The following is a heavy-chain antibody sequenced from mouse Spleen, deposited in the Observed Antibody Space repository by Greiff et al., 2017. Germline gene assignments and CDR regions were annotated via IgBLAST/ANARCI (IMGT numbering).Heavy chain of an antibody. CDR2: IYPGDGDT. CDR3: ARAGTTPVAY. V-gene: IGHV1-82*01. CDR1: GYAFSSSW. Sequence: QVQLQQSGPELVKPGASVKISCKASGYAFSSSWMNWVKQRPGQGLEWIGRIYPGDGDTNYNGKFKGKATLTADKSSSTAYMQLSSLTSEDSAVYFCARAGTTPVAYWGQGTLVTVSA. J-gene: IGHJ3*01. D-gene: IGHD1-1*01.